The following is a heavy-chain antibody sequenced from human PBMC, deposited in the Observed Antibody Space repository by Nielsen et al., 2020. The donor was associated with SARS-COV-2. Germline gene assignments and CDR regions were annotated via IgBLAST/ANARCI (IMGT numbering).Heavy chain of an antibody. CDR3: AGGENSYGYDH. V-gene: IGHV3-53*01. Sequence: GGSLRLSCVVSGFSVSSNYMSWVRQAPGKGLEWVSVIYSGGNTYYADSVKGRFTISRDASKNLLYLQMNILRAEDTAVYYCAGGENSYGYDHWGQGTLVTVSS. J-gene: IGHJ4*02. CDR2: IYSGGNT. D-gene: IGHD5-18*01. CDR1: GFSVSSNY.